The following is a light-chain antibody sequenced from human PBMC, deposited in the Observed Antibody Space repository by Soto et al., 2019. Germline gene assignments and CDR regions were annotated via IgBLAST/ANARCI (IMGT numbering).Light chain of an antibody. V-gene: IGKV1-5*01. CDR3: QQYHRSSVT. Sequence: DIPMTQSPSTLSASVGDRGTITCRASQSLNNDLAWYQQKPGKAPNLLIYDASTLERGVPAGFSGTGSGTEFTLAISSLQPDDFATYYCQQYHRSSVTFGQGTRLEIK. CDR2: DAS. J-gene: IGKJ5*01. CDR1: QSLNND.